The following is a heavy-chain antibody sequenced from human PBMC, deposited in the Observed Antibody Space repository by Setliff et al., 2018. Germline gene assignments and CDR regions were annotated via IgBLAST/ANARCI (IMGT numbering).Heavy chain of an antibody. CDR2: ISNSGCSYI. V-gene: IGHV3-21*01. J-gene: IGHJ4*02. D-gene: IGHD3-22*01. Sequence: GGSLRLSCEVSGFTFSSYSMNWVRQAPGKGLEWVSTISNSGCSYIYNADSVKGRFTISRDNAKNSLYLQMNSLRAEDTAVYHCAKGQLVGTYYESRGFQRDPPRPLDYWGQGTLVTVSS. CDR1: GFTFSSYS. CDR3: AKGQLVGTYYESRGFQRDPPRPLDY.